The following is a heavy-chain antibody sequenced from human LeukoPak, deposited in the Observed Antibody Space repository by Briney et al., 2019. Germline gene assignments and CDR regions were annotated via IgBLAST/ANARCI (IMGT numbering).Heavy chain of an antibody. CDR2: IKQDGSEK. J-gene: IGHJ5*02. V-gene: IGHV3-7*01. D-gene: IGHD3-16*01. CDR1: GFTFSSYW. Sequence: GGSLRLSCAASGFTFSSYWMSWVRQAPGKGLEWVANIKQDGSEKYYVDSVKGRFTISRGSAKNSLYLQMNSLRAEDTAVYYCARVPRGNWFDPWGQETLVTVSS. CDR3: ARVPRGNWFDP.